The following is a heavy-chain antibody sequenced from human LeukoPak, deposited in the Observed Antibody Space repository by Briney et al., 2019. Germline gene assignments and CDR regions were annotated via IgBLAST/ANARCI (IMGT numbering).Heavy chain of an antibody. J-gene: IGHJ3*02. CDR3: VRLLDAFDI. CDR2: ISWNSGSI. CDR1: GFTFDDYA. V-gene: IGHV3-9*01. Sequence: GGSLRLSCAASGFTFDDYAMHWVRQAPGKGLEWVSGISWNSGSIGYADSVKGRFTISRDNAKNSLYLQMNSLRAEDTALYYCVRLLDAFDIWGQGTMVTVSS.